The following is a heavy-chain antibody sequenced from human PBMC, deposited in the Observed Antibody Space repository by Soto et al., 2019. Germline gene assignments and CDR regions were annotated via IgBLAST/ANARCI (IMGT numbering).Heavy chain of an antibody. CDR2: IYYSGST. CDR3: ARGGSSWTQNFDY. J-gene: IGHJ4*01. Sequence: PSETLSLTCTVSGASVSSGSYYWSWIRQSPGKGLEWIGYIYYSGSTNYNPSLKSRVTISVDTSKNQFSLKLSSVTAADTAVYYCARGGSSWTQNFDYWGQGTLVTVSS. V-gene: IGHV4-61*01. CDR1: GASVSSGSYY. D-gene: IGHD6-13*01.